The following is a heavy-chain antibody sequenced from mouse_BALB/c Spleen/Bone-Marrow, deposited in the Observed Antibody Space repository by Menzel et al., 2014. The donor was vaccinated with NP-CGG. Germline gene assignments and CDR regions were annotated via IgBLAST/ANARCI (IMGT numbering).Heavy chain of an antibody. D-gene: IGHD4-1*01. V-gene: IGHV5-17*02. Sequence: EVMLVEPGGGLVQPGGSRKLSCAASGFTFSSFGVHWVRQAPEKGLEWVAYISSGSSNIYYADTVKGRFTISRDNPKNTLFLQMTSLRSEDTAMYYCTRGGNWDDFDYWGQGTTLTVSS. J-gene: IGHJ2*01. CDR1: GFTFSSFG. CDR2: ISSGSSNI. CDR3: TRGGNWDDFDY.